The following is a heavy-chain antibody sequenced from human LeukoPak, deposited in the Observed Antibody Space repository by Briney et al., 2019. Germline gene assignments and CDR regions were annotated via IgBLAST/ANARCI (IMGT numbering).Heavy chain of an antibody. CDR2: IYYSGST. J-gene: IGHJ3*02. CDR1: GGSISSGGYY. CDR3: ARTPTPLRRAFDI. Sequence: SQTLSLTCTASGGSISSGGYYWSWIRQHPGKGLEWIGYIYYSGSTYYNPSLKSRVTISVDTSKNQFSLKLSSVTAADTAVYYCARTPTPLRRAFDIWGQGTMVTVSS. D-gene: IGHD4-17*01. V-gene: IGHV4-31*03.